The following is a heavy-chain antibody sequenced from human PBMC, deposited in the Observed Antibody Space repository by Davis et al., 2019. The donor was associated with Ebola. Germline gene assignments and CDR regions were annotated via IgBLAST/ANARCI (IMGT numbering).Heavy chain of an antibody. CDR1: GGSISSYY. CDR2: IYYSGST. CDR3: ARCSGGSCEFGLDY. V-gene: IGHV4-59*01. J-gene: IGHJ4*02. D-gene: IGHD2-15*01. Sequence: MPSETLSLTCTVSGGSISSYYWSWIRQPPGKGLEWIGYIYYSGSTNYNPSLKSRVTISVDTSKNQFSLKLSSVTAAETAVYYCARCSGGSCEFGLDYWGQGTLVTVSS.